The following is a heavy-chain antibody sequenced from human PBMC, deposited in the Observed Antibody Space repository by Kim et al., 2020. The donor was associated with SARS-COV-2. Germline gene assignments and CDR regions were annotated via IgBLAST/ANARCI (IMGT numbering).Heavy chain of an antibody. D-gene: IGHD6-13*01. CDR2: ISGSGGST. Sequence: GGSLRLSCAASGFTFSSYAMSWVRQAPGKGLEWVSAISGSGGSTYYADSVKGRFTISRDNTKNTLYLQMNSLRAEDTAVYYCAKDSSIAAARTVYYYYGMDVWGQGTPVTVSS. J-gene: IGHJ6*02. CDR3: AKDSSIAAARTVYYYYGMDV. V-gene: IGHV3-23*01. CDR1: GFTFSSYA.